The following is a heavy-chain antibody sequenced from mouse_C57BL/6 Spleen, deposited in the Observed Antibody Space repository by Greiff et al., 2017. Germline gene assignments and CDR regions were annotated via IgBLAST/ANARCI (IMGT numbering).Heavy chain of an antibody. J-gene: IGHJ4*01. CDR1: GYTFTSYW. D-gene: IGHD2-3*01. CDR3: ASYDGYYEDYAMDY. CDR2: IDPNSGGT. V-gene: IGHV1-72*01. Sequence: VQLQQPGAELVKPGASVKLSCKASGYTFTSYWMHWVKQRPGRGLEWIGRIDPNSGGTKYNEKFKSKARLTVDKPSSTAYMQLSSLTSEDSAVYYCASYDGYYEDYAMDYWGQGTSVTVSS.